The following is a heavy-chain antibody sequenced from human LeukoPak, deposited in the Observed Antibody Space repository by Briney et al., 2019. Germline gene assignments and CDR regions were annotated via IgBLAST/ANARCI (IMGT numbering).Heavy chain of an antibody. CDR2: IYTSGST. D-gene: IGHD2-8*02. J-gene: IGHJ4*02. V-gene: IGHV4-61*02. CDR1: GGSISSGSYY. Sequence: PSQTLSLTCTVSGGSISSGSYYWSWIRQPAGKGLEWIGRIYTSGSTNYNPSLKSRVTISVDTSKNQFSLKLSSVTAADTAVYYCARDHGTGEFDYWGQGTLVTVSS. CDR3: ARDHGTGEFDY.